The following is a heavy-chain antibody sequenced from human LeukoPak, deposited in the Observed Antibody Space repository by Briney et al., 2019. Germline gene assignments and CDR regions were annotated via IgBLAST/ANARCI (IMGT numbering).Heavy chain of an antibody. CDR1: GGSISSSSFY. V-gene: IGHV4-39*07. CDR2: INHSGST. CDR3: ARGRRDYACSSTSCYHPYYYYYMDV. Sequence: SETLSLTCTVSGGSISSSSFYWGWIRQPPGKGLEWIGEINHSGSTNYNPSLKSRVTISVDTSKNQFSLKLSSVTAADTAVYYCARGRRDYACSSTSCYHPYYYYYMDVWGKGTTVTVSS. J-gene: IGHJ6*03. D-gene: IGHD2-2*01.